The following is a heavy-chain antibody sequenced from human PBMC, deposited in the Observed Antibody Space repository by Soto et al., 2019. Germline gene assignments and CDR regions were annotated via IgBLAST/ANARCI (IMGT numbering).Heavy chain of an antibody. CDR2: IYYSGVT. D-gene: IGHD5-12*01. J-gene: IGHJ5*02. CDR1: GDSISTYN. V-gene: IGHV4-59*01. CDR3: ARVAADIASWLAP. Sequence: SETLSLTCTVSGDSISTYNWGWIRQPPGKGLEWIGCIYYSGVTNYNPSLKSRVTISVDTPKNQLSLKLNSVTAADTAVYYCARVAADIASWLAPWAQGTLVTVS.